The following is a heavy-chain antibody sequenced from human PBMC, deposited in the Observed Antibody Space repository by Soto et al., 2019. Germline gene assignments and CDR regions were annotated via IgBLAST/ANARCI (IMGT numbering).Heavy chain of an antibody. CDR3: AREGRDGYNLDDY. J-gene: IGHJ4*02. CDR1: GGSVSSGSYY. Sequence: SETLSLTCTVSGGSVSSGSYYWSWIRQPPGKGLEWIGYIYYSGSTNYNPSLKSRVTISVDTSKNQFSLKLSSVTAADTAVYYCAREGRDGYNLDDYWGQGTLVTVSS. V-gene: IGHV4-61*01. CDR2: IYYSGST. D-gene: IGHD5-12*01.